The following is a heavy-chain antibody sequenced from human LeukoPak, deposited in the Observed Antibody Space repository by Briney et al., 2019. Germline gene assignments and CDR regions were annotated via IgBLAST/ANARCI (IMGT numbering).Heavy chain of an antibody. CDR2: ISSSGSSV. D-gene: IGHD5-24*01. CDR1: GFTFSDYY. J-gene: IGHJ4*02. CDR3: AMTTRWLNFDY. V-gene: IGHV3-11*04. Sequence: GGSLRLSCAASGFTFSDYYMSWIRQAPGKGLEWVSYISSSGSSVYYADSMKGRFTISRDNSKNTLYLQMNSLRAEDTAVYYCAMTTRWLNFDYWGQGTLVTVSS.